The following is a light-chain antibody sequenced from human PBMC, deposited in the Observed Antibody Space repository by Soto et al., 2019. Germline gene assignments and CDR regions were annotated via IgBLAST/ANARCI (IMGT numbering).Light chain of an antibody. J-gene: IGKJ5*01. CDR3: HHYGSSLSIT. CDR2: GAS. CDR1: QRVSSNY. Sequence: DSVLTQSPGTLSLSPGERATLSCRASQRVSSNYLAWYQHKPGQAPRLLIYGASSRATGIPDRFSGSGSGTDFALTISRLEPEDFAVYYCHHYGSSLSITFGQGTRLEIK. V-gene: IGKV3-20*01.